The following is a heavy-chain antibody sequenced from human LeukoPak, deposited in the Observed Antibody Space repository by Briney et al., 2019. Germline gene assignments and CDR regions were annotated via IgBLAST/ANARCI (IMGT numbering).Heavy chain of an antibody. CDR1: GFSFSTYS. D-gene: IGHD3-22*01. V-gene: IGHV3-23*01. J-gene: IGHJ4*02. Sequence: PGGSLRLSCAASGFSFSTYSFSWVRQAPGKGLAWVSTISGGSGSTYCADSVKGRFTISRDNSKNTLYLQMNSLRDEDTAVYYCAKHRFESGGYHSTDWGQGTLVTVSS. CDR3: AKHRFESGGYHSTD. CDR2: ISGGSGST.